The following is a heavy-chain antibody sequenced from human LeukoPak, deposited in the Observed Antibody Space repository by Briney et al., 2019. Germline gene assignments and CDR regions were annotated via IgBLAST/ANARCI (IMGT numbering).Heavy chain of an antibody. Sequence: GASVKVSCKASGGTFSRYAISWVRQAPGQGLEWLGRIIPILGIANYAQKFQGRVTITADKSTSTAYMELSSLRSEDTAVYYCARGVTMVRGVADFDYWGQGTLVPVSS. V-gene: IGHV1-69*04. CDR2: IIPILGIA. CDR1: GGTFSRYA. J-gene: IGHJ4*02. D-gene: IGHD3-10*01. CDR3: ARGVTMVRGVADFDY.